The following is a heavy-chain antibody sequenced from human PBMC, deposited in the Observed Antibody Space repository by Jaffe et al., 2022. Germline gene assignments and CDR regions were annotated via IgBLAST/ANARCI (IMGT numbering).Heavy chain of an antibody. CDR2: ISQGGHIR. V-gene: IGHV4-34*01. CDR1: GGTLRDYF. CDR3: ARLSKVNIADNGLGYYYMDV. Sequence: QEQLQQWGATLLKPSETLSLTCGVYGGTLRDYFWTWIRQPPGKGLEWLGDISQGGHIRSYNPTLESRVTISVDTSKEQFSLKLSSVTAADTATYYCARLSKVNIADNGLGYYYMDVWGKGAPVTVSS. D-gene: IGHD2-15*01. J-gene: IGHJ6*03.